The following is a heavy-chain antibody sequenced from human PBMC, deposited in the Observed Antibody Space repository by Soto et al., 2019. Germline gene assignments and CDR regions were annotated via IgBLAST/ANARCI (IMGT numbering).Heavy chain of an antibody. CDR3: ARATGRYDFWSGYPTLDY. CDR1: GGTFSSYA. CDR2: IIPIFGTA. Sequence: GAPVKVSCKASGGTFSSYAISWVRQAPGQGLEWMGGIIPIFGTANYAQKFQGRVTITADESTSTAYMELSSLRSEDTAVYYCARATGRYDFWSGYPTLDYWGQGTLVTVSS. J-gene: IGHJ4*02. V-gene: IGHV1-69*13. D-gene: IGHD3-3*01.